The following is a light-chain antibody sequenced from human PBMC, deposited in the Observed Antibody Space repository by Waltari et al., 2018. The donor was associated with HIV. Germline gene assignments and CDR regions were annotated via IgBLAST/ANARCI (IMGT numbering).Light chain of an antibody. CDR3: QVDFSGHYV. J-gene: IGLJ1*01. CDR1: NIGATG. V-gene: IGLV3-21*04. CDR2: FDN. Sequence: SIVLTQPHSVSVAPGKTAVITRGGNNIGATGVYWYQQKPGQAPVVVINFDNDRASGIPERFSASKSGNTATLTITRVEAGDEADYYCQVDFSGHYVFGTGTEVTV.